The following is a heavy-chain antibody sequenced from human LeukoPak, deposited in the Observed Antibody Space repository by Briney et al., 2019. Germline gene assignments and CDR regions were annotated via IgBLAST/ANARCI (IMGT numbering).Heavy chain of an antibody. CDR3: ARHHPILTGYYRRKPYNWFDP. CDR1: GGSISSSSYY. V-gene: IGHV4-39*07. CDR2: IYNSGST. D-gene: IGHD3-9*01. Sequence: SETLSLTCTVSGGSISSSSYYWGGIRQPPGKGLEWIGSIYNSGSTYYIPSLKSRLTISVDTSKHQFSLKLSSVTAADTAVYYCARHHPILTGYYRRKPYNWFDPWGQGTLVTAPS. J-gene: IGHJ5*02.